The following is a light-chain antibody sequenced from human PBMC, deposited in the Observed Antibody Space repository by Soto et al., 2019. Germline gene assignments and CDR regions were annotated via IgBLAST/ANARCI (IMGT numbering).Light chain of an antibody. J-gene: IGLJ2*01. CDR2: DVS. Sequence: HSALTQPASVSGSPGQSITISCTGTSSDVGGYNYVSWYQQHPGKAPKLMIHDVSDRPSGVSNRFSGSKSGNTASLTISGLQADDEADYYCSSYTTSSTVVFGGRTKLTVL. CDR3: SSYTTSSTVV. V-gene: IGLV2-14*01. CDR1: SSDVGGYNY.